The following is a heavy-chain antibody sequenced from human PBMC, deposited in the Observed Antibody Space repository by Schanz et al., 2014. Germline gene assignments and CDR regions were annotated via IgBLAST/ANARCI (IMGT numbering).Heavy chain of an antibody. V-gene: IGHV3-23*04. CDR2: ISGSGGST. CDR3: ARDGDFDY. J-gene: IGHJ4*02. Sequence: EVQLVESGGGLVQPGGSLRLSCAASGFTFTNYAMTWVRQAPGKGLEWVSGISGSGGSTYDADSVKGRFTISRDNSMNTVYLQMNSLRSDDAAVYCGARDGDFDYWGQGTLVTVSS. CDR1: GFTFTNYA.